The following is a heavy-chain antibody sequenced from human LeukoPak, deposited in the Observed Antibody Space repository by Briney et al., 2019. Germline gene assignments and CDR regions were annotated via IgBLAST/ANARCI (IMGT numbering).Heavy chain of an antibody. CDR3: RRHSYGFD. CDR2: INHSGST. V-gene: IGHV4-34*01. Sequence: SETLSLTCTASGGSFSGYYWSWIRQPPGKGLEWIGEINHSGSTTYNPSLKSRVTISVDTSKNQFSLNLTSVTAADTAVYYCRRHSYGFDWGQGTLVTVSS. D-gene: IGHD5-18*01. CDR1: GGSFSGYY. J-gene: IGHJ4*02.